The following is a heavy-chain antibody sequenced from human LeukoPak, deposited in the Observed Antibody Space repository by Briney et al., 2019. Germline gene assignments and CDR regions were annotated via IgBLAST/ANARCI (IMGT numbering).Heavy chain of an antibody. Sequence: GGSLRLSCAASGFTFSSYPLHWVRQAPGKGLEWVTLISYDGSKIYYADSVKGRFTISRDNSKNTLHLQMNSLRAEDTAVYYCARESGWGLPHAFDFWGQGRMVAVSS. V-gene: IGHV3-30-3*01. CDR2: ISYDGSKI. CDR1: GFTFSSYP. J-gene: IGHJ3*01. CDR3: ARESGWGLPHAFDF. D-gene: IGHD3-3*01.